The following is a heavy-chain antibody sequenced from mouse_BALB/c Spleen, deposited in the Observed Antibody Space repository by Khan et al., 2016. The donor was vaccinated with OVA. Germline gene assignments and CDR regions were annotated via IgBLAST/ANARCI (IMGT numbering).Heavy chain of an antibody. CDR2: IYPGSNNT. CDR3: AREWGGWFPY. Sequence: QVQLQQPGAELARPGASVKLSCKASGYTFTDYNINWVKQRTGQGLEWIGEIYPGSNNTYYNEKFKGKATLTADKSSSTAYLQLSSLTSEASAVDFCAREWGGWFPYWGQGTLVTVSA. CDR1: GYTFTDYN. V-gene: IGHV1-77*01. J-gene: IGHJ3*01.